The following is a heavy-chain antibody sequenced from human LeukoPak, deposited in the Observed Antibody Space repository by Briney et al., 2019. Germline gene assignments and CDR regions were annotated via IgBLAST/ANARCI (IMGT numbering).Heavy chain of an antibody. CDR3: ARIDFWSGYCLDY. CDR1: GYTFTGYY. D-gene: IGHD3-3*01. Sequence: GASVKVSCKASGYTFTGYYMHWVRQAPGQGLEWMGWINPSSGATNYAHKFQGRVTMTRDTSITTASMELSRLRSDDTAVYYCARIDFWSGYCLDYWGQGTLVTVSS. J-gene: IGHJ4*02. V-gene: IGHV1-2*07. CDR2: INPSSGAT.